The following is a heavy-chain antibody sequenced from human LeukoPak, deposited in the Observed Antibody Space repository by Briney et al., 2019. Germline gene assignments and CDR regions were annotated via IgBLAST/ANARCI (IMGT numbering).Heavy chain of an antibody. CDR2: ISAYNGNT. CDR1: GYTFTSYG. J-gene: IGHJ6*03. CDR3: ARVVLLRAYYYYYMDV. D-gene: IGHD2-21*01. V-gene: IGHV1-18*01. Sequence: ASVKVSCKASGYTFTSYGLSWVRQAPGQGLEWMGWISAYNGNTNYAQKLQGRVTMTTDTSTSTAYMELRSLRSDDTAVYYCARVVLLRAYYYYYMDVWGKGTTVTISS.